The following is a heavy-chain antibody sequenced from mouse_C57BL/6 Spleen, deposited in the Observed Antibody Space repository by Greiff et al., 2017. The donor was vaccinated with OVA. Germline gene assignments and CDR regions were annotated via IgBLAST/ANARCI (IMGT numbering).Heavy chain of an antibody. V-gene: IGHV14-2*01. CDR3: AREPYYYGSSPYAMDY. Sequence: VQLQQSGAELVKPGASVKLSCTASGFNIKDYYMPWVKQRTEQGLEWIGRIDPEDGETKYAPQFQGKATITADTSSNTAYLQLSSLTSEDTAVYYCAREPYYYGSSPYAMDYWGQGTSVTVSS. CDR2: IDPEDGET. D-gene: IGHD1-1*01. J-gene: IGHJ4*01. CDR1: GFNIKDYY.